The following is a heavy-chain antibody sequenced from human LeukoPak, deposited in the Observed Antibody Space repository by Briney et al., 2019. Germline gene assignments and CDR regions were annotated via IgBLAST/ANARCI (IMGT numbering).Heavy chain of an antibody. CDR1: EFTFSTYA. CDR2: ISSDGSDK. Sequence: GGSLRLSCEASEFTFSTYAMHWVRQAPGKGLEWVALISSDGSDKYYADSVTGRFAISRDIPKNTLYLRMNSLEVEDTAVYFCARQGRSLKYYYTHMDVWGKGTRVTVSS. CDR3: ARQGRSLKYYYTHMDV. V-gene: IGHV3-30*06. J-gene: IGHJ6*03.